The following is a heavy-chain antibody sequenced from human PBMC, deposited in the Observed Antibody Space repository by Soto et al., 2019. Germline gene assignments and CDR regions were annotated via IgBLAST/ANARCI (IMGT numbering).Heavy chain of an antibody. Sequence: EVQLLESGGGLVQPGGSLRLSCAASGFTFSSYAMSWVRQAPGKGLEWVSAISGSGGSTYYADSVKGRFTISRDNSKNTRYRQMNSLRAEDTAVYYCAKDRGIQLWYDAFDIWGQGTMVTVSS. D-gene: IGHD5-18*01. CDR1: GFTFSSYA. V-gene: IGHV3-23*01. J-gene: IGHJ3*02. CDR3: AKDRGIQLWYDAFDI. CDR2: ISGSGGST.